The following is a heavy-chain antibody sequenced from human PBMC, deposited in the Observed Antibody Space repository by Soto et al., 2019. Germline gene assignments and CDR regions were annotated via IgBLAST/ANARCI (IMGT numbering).Heavy chain of an antibody. CDR3: AKKTSGAYPFDY. V-gene: IGHV3-23*01. Sequence: EVQLLESGGGLVHPGGSLRLSCAASGFTFSNYAMHWVRQAPGKGLEWVSGISGSGDVTDYADSVKSRFIISRDNSKNTVYLQMNSLRAEDTAVYYCAKKTSGAYPFDYWGQGTLVTVSS. J-gene: IGHJ4*02. CDR2: ISGSGDVT. CDR1: GFTFSNYA. D-gene: IGHD2-15*01.